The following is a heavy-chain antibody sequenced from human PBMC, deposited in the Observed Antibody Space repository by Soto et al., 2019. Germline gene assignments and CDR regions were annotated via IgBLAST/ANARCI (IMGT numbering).Heavy chain of an antibody. J-gene: IGHJ4*02. CDR3: ARGGAMGVDY. CDR2: MYFDGITT. V-gene: IGHV3-74*01. D-gene: IGHD1-26*01. Sequence: EVQLVESGGGVVQPGGTLRLSCTASGFTFNTHWMHWVRQAPGKGLVWVSRMYFDGITTNYADSVKGRLTVSRDNAKNTVSLHVNTLRDEDTAVYYCARGGAMGVDYGGQGTLVTVSS. CDR1: GFTFNTHW.